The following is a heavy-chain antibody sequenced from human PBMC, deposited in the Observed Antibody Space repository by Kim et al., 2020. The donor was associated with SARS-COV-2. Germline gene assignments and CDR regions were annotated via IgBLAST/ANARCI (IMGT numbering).Heavy chain of an antibody. J-gene: IGHJ4*02. CDR1: GGSISSGGYY. CDR2: IYYSGST. CDR3: ARDRNESGWGLSLYFDY. D-gene: IGHD3-16*01. V-gene: IGHV4-31*03. Sequence: SETLSLTCTVSGGSISSGGYYWSWIRQHPGKGLEWIGYIYYSGSTYYNPSLKSRVTISVDTSKNQFSLKLSSVTAADTAVYYCARDRNESGWGLSLYFDYWGQGTLVTVSS.